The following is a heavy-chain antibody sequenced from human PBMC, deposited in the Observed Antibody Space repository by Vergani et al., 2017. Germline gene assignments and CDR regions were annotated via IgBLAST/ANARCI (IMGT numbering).Heavy chain of an antibody. D-gene: IGHD3-3*01. J-gene: IGHJ5*02. V-gene: IGHV3-33*01. Sequence: QVQLVELGGGVVQPGRSLRLSCAASGFTFSTYGMHWVRQAPGKGLEWVAVIWYDGSKKYYGDSVKGRFTISRDNSKNTLYLQMNSLSAEDTAVYYCARDGDFWSAYFSSTNWFDPWGQGTLVTVSS. CDR3: ARDGDFWSAYFSSTNWFDP. CDR2: IWYDGSKK. CDR1: GFTFSTYG.